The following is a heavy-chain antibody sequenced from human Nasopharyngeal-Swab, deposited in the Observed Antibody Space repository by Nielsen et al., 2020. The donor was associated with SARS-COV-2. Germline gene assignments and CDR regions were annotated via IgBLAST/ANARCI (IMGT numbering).Heavy chain of an antibody. CDR2: INHSGST. D-gene: IGHD2-2*01. CDR1: GGSFSGYY. CDR3: ARERQLPQYYYYYYYMDV. J-gene: IGHJ6*03. Sequence: ESLKISCAVYGGSFSGYYWSWIRQPPGKGLEWIGEINHSGSTNYNPSLKSRVTISVDTSKNQFSLKLSSVTAADTAVYYCARERQLPQYYYYYYYMDVWGKGTTVTVSS. V-gene: IGHV4-34*01.